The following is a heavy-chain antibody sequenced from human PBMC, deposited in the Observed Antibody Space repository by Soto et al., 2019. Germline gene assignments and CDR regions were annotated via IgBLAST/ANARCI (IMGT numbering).Heavy chain of an antibody. CDR3: EREMIPKIVGGRSAMDV. Sequence: QVQLVESGGGVVQPERSQRLSCAASKFTFRTYVMHWVRQAPGKGLEWVALISFDGSNKYYADSVKGRFTISRDNSKNTMYLQMNSLRHADTAVYYCEREMIPKIVGGRSAMDVWGQGTTVTVSS. CDR2: ISFDGSNK. CDR1: KFTFRTYV. V-gene: IGHV3-30*04. J-gene: IGHJ6*02. D-gene: IGHD3-22*01.